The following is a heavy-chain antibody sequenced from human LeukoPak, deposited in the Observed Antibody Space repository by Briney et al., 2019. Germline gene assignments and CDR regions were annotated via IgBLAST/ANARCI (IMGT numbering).Heavy chain of an antibody. V-gene: IGHV3-74*01. Sequence: PRGSLRLSCAASGFTFSTYWMHWVRQAPGKGLVWVSRINSDGSSKDSADSVKGRFTISRDNAKNTLYLQMNSLRAEDTAVYYCARGLHCTGGSCYSRPFDYWGQGTLVTVS. CDR2: INSDGSSK. J-gene: IGHJ4*02. CDR3: ARGLHCTGGSCYSRPFDY. CDR1: GFTFSTYW. D-gene: IGHD2-15*01.